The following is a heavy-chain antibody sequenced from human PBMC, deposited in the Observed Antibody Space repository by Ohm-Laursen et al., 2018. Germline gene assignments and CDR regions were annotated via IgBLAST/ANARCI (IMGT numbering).Heavy chain of an antibody. D-gene: IGHD3-3*01. V-gene: IGHV3-23*01. CDR1: GFIFSNYV. CDR2: ISENGRST. Sequence: SLRLSCAAPGFIFSNYVMSWVRRAPGKGLEWVSAISENGRSTFYANAVKGRFTISRDNSKNTMFLQMNSLRVEDTALYFCARGSVRFLEWLSNFDYWGQGTLVAVSS. J-gene: IGHJ4*02. CDR3: ARGSVRFLEWLSNFDY.